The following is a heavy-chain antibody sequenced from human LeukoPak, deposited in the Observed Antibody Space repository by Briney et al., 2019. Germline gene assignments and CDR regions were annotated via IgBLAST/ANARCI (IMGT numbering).Heavy chain of an antibody. Sequence: GGSLRLSCVVSGITLSNYGMSWVRQAPGKGLEWVSGISERGGSTNYADSVKGRFTISRDNAKNSLYLQMDSLRVEDTAVYYCAKRADSSAHSFDYWGQGTLVTVSS. CDR3: AKRADSSAHSFDY. J-gene: IGHJ4*02. CDR2: ISERGGST. V-gene: IGHV3-23*01. CDR1: GITLSNYG. D-gene: IGHD3-22*01.